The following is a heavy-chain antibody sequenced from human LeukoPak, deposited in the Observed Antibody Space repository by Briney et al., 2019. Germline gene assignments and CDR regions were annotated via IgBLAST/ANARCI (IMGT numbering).Heavy chain of an antibody. J-gene: IGHJ5*02. Sequence: PGGSLRLSCAASGFTFSTYEMNWVRQAPGKGLEWVSYITSSGDIIYYADSVKGRFTVSSDNAKNSLYLQMNSLTAEDTAVYYCAREVAGCGGDCLAPWGQGALVTVSS. CDR1: GFTFSTYE. V-gene: IGHV3-48*03. CDR3: AREVAGCGGDCLAP. D-gene: IGHD2-21*02. CDR2: ITSSGDII.